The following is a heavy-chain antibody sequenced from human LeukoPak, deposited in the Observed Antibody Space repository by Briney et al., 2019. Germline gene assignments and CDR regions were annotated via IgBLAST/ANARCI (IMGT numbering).Heavy chain of an antibody. Sequence: GGSLRLSCAASGFTFSSYSMNWVRQAPGKGLEWVSSISSSSSYIYYADSVKGRFTISRDNAKNSLYLQMNSLRAEDTAVYYCARAGGLDIFEASYYYGMDVWGKGTTVTVSS. V-gene: IGHV3-21*01. J-gene: IGHJ6*04. CDR3: ARAGGLDIFEASYYYGMDV. CDR2: ISSSSSYI. CDR1: GFTFSSYS. D-gene: IGHD3-9*01.